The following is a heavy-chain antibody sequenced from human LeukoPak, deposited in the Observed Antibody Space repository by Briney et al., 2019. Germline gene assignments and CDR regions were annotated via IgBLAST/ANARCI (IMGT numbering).Heavy chain of an antibody. Sequence: PGGSLRLSCAASGFTFDDYAMHWVRQAPGKGLEWVSGISWNSGSIGYADSVKGRFTISRDNAKNSLYLQMNSLRAEDTALYYCAKDRSRSRYGSGFDAFDIWGQGTMVTVSS. J-gene: IGHJ3*02. CDR1: GFTFDDYA. V-gene: IGHV3-9*01. CDR2: ISWNSGSI. D-gene: IGHD3-10*01. CDR3: AKDRSRSRYGSGFDAFDI.